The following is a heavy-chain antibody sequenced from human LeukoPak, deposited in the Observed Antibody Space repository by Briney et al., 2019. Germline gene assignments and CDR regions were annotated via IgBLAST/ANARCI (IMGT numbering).Heavy chain of an antibody. Sequence: GGSLRLSCAASGFTFSSYAMSWVRQAPGKGLEWVSAISGSGGSTYYADSVKGRFTISRDNSKNTLYLQMNSLRAEDTAVYYCAKDPERIVVVPAAFDYWGQGTLVTASS. CDR1: GFTFSSYA. D-gene: IGHD2-2*01. CDR2: ISGSGGST. V-gene: IGHV3-23*01. CDR3: AKDPERIVVVPAAFDY. J-gene: IGHJ4*02.